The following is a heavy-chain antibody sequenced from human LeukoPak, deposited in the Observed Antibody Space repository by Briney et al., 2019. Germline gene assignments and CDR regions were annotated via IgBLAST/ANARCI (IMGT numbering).Heavy chain of an antibody. V-gene: IGHV4-39*01. CDR3: ARHPYYYYMDV. CDR2: IYYSGST. J-gene: IGHJ6*03. Sequence: SETLSLTCSVSGGSISSSSYYWVWIRQPPGKGLEWVGSIYYSGSTYYNPSLKSRVTISVDMSKNQFSLDLNSVTAADTAVYYCARHPYYYYMDVWGKGTTVTVSS. CDR1: GGSISSSSYY.